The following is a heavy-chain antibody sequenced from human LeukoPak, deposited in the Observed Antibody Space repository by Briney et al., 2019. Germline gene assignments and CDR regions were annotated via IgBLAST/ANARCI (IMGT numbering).Heavy chain of an antibody. Sequence: ASVKVSCTASGYTFTSYGISWVRQAPGQGVEWMGWISAYNGNTNYTQKLSGRVTMTTDTTTSTAYMELRSLRSDDTAVYYCARSGWINWFDPWGQGTLVTVSS. J-gene: IGHJ5*02. CDR1: GYTFTSYG. V-gene: IGHV1-18*01. D-gene: IGHD6-19*01. CDR3: ARSGWINWFDP. CDR2: ISAYNGNT.